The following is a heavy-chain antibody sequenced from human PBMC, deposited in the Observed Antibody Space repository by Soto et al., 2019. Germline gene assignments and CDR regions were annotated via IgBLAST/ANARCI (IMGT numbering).Heavy chain of an antibody. D-gene: IGHD4-17*01. J-gene: IGHJ4*02. CDR2: ISGYNGNT. V-gene: IGHV1-18*01. CDR3: ARDISYGQFDY. CDR1: GYTFTSYG. Sequence: QVQLVQSGAEVKKPGASVKVSCKASGYTFTSYGISWVRQAPGQWLEWMGWISGYNGNTSYAQKVQGRVTMTTDTSTSTAYMEMRSLRSDDTAVYYGARDISYGQFDYWGQGTLVTVSS.